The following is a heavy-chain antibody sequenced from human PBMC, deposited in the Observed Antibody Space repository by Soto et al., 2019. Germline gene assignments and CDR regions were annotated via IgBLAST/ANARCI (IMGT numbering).Heavy chain of an antibody. CDR3: TRVVRFGSGEYSYSYGGDV. CDR2: ANSDGSST. D-gene: IGHD3-10*01. Sequence: EVQLVESGGGLVQPGGSLRLSCAASGFTFNTYWMHWVRQAPGKGLVWVSRANSDGSSTTYADSVKGRFTISRDNARNTLYLQMNSLRAEDTAVYYCTRVVRFGSGEYSYSYGGDVWGQGTTVTVSS. J-gene: IGHJ6*02. V-gene: IGHV3-74*03. CDR1: GFTFNTYW.